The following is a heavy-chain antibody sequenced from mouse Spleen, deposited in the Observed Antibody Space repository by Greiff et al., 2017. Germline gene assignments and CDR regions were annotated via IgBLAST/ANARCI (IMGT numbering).Heavy chain of an antibody. CDR3: ARGIYYDSYYYAMDY. Sequence: VQLQESGAELVKPGASVKMSCKASGYTFTTYPIEWMKQNHGKSLEWIGNFHPYNDDTKYNEKFKGKATLTVEKSSSTVYLELSRLTSDDSAVYYCARGIYYDSYYYAMDYWGQGTSVTVPS. CDR1: GYTFTTYP. V-gene: IGHV1-47*01. CDR2: FHPYNDDT. D-gene: IGHD2-4*01. J-gene: IGHJ4*01.